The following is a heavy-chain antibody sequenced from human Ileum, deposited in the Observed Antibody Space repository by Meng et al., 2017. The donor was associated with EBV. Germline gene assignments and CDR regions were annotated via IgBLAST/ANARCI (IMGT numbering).Heavy chain of an antibody. Sequence: GRLRQSCPGLVKPSHTLSPTFAVPGSASSRSDWWSWVRQPPGKGLEWIGETSHSGSTNYSPSLKSRVTISVDTSKNQFSLRLSSVTAADTAVYYCARDRGGYNVIDYWGQGTLVTVSS. CDR3: ARDRGGYNVIDY. J-gene: IGHJ4*02. CDR1: GSASSRSDW. D-gene: IGHD5-24*01. CDR2: TSHSGST. V-gene: IGHV4-4*02.